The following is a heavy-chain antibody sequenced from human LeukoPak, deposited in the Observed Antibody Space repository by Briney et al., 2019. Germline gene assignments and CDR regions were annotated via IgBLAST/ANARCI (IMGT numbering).Heavy chain of an antibody. CDR2: INPNSGGT. CDR3: ARRKGDTYYYDSSGYRYYFDY. J-gene: IGHJ4*02. Sequence: ASVKVSCKASGYTFTGYYMHWVRQAPGQGLEWMGRINPNSGGTNYAQKFQGRVTMTRDTSISTAYMEPSRLRSDDTAVYYCARRKGDTYYYDSSGYRYYFDYWGQGTLVTVSS. V-gene: IGHV1-2*06. D-gene: IGHD3-22*01. CDR1: GYTFTGYY.